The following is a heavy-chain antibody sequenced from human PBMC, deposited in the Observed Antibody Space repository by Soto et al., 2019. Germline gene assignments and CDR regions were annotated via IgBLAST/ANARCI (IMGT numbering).Heavy chain of an antibody. D-gene: IGHD1-26*01. J-gene: IGHJ6*02. V-gene: IGHV4-34*01. Sequence: SETLSLTCAVYGGSFSGYYWSWIRQPPGKGLEWIGEINHSGSTNYNPSLKSRVTISVDTSKNQFSLKLSSVTAADTAVYYCARYGSRSTFYGMDVWGQGTTVTVSS. CDR2: INHSGST. CDR3: ARYGSRSTFYGMDV. CDR1: GGSFSGYY.